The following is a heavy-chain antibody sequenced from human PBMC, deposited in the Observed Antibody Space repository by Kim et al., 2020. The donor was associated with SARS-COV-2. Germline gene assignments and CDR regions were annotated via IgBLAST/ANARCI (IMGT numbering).Heavy chain of an antibody. CDR2: ISSSSSYI. Sequence: GGSLRLSCAASGFTFSSYSMNWVRQAPGKGLEWVSSISSSSSYIYYADSVKGRFTISRDNAKNSLYLQMNSLRAEDTAVYYCARSPSPLLWFGELPNLDYWGQGTLVTVSS. CDR3: ARSPSPLLWFGELPNLDY. V-gene: IGHV3-21*01. CDR1: GFTFSSYS. D-gene: IGHD3-10*01. J-gene: IGHJ4*02.